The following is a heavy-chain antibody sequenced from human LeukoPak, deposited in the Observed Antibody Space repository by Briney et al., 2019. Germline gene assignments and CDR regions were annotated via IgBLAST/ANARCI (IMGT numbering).Heavy chain of an antibody. J-gene: IGHJ4*02. CDR3: ARWFGEAFDY. Sequence: GGSLRLSCAASGFTFSSYAMSWVRQAPGKGLEWVSAISGSGGSTYYADSVKGRFTISRDNSKKTMCLQMNSLRAEDTAVYYCARWFGEAFDYWGQGTLVTVSS. V-gene: IGHV3-23*01. CDR2: ISGSGGST. D-gene: IGHD3-10*01. CDR1: GFTFSSYA.